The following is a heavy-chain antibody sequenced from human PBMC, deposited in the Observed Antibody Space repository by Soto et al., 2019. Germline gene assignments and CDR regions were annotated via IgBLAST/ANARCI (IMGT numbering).Heavy chain of an antibody. CDR2: IWYDGSNK. CDR3: ERDRDGYRYGSTIDY. V-gene: IGHV3-33*01. D-gene: IGHD5-18*01. Sequence: SGGSLRLSCAASGFTFSSYGMHWVRQAPGKGLEWVAVIWYDGSNKYYADSVKGRFTISRDNSKNTLYLQMNSLRAEDTAVYYCERDRDGYRYGSTIDYWGQVTLVTVYS. J-gene: IGHJ4*02. CDR1: GFTFSSYG.